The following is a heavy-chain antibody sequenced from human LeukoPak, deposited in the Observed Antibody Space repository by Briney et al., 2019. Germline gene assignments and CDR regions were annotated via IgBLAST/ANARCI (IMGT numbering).Heavy chain of an antibody. V-gene: IGHV4-34*01. Sequence: SETLSLTCAVSGGSISSGGYSWSWIRQPPGKGLEWIGEINHSGSTNYNPSLKSRVTISVDTSKNQFSLKLSSVTAADTAVYYCARGLDYGSSGYYYDAKQTFDYWGQGTLVTVSS. CDR2: INHSGST. CDR3: ARGLDYGSSGYYYDAKQTFDY. CDR1: GGSISSGGYS. J-gene: IGHJ4*02. D-gene: IGHD3-22*01.